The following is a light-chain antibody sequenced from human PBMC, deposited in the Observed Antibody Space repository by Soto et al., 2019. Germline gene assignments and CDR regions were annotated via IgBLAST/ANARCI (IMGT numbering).Light chain of an antibody. J-gene: IGLJ2*01. CDR2: LEVSGSY. Sequence: QPVLTQSSSASASLGSSVKLTCTLSSGHSSYIIAWHQQQPGKAPRYLMKLEVSGSYNKGIGVPDRFSGSSSGADRYLTISNRLFEDEADYYCETGDNNILVFGGGTKLPVL. CDR3: ETGDNNILV. CDR1: SGHSSYI. V-gene: IGLV4-60*02.